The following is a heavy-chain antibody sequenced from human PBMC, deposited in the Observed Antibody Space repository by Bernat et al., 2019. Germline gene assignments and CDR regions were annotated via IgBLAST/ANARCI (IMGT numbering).Heavy chain of an antibody. D-gene: IGHD3-22*01. CDR1: GFTFSNAW. V-gene: IGHV3-15*07. Sequence: EVQLVESGGGLVKPGGSLRLSCAASGFTFSNAWMNWVRQAPGKGLEWVGRIKSKTDGGTTDYAAPVKGRFTISRDDSKNTLYLQMNSLKTEDTAVYYSTTDPKYYYDRSGSYIDAFDIWGQGTMVTVSS. J-gene: IGHJ3*02. CDR2: IKSKTDGGTT. CDR3: TTDPKYYYDRSGSYIDAFDI.